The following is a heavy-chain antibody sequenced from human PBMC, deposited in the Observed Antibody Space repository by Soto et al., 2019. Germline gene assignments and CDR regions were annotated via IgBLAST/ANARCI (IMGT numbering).Heavy chain of an antibody. Sequence: GGSLRLSCAASGFTFSSYAMSWVRQAPGKGLEWVSAISGSGGSTYYADSVKGRFTISRDNSKNTLYLQMNSLRAEDTAVYYCANGQPVPSLLWFGELLENYYYYYGMDVWGQGTTVTVSS. CDR3: ANGQPVPSLLWFGELLENYYYYYGMDV. D-gene: IGHD3-10*01. CDR1: GFTFSSYA. V-gene: IGHV3-23*01. J-gene: IGHJ6*02. CDR2: ISGSGGST.